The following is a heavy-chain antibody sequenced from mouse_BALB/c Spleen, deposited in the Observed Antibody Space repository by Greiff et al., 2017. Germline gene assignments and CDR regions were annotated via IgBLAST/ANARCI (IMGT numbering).Heavy chain of an antibody. D-gene: IGHD1-1*02. J-gene: IGHJ2*01. CDR1: GFTFSSFG. Sequence: DVQLQESGGGLVQPGGSRKLSCAASGFTFSSFGMHWVRQAPEKGLEWVAYISSGSSTIYYADTVKGRFTISRDNPKNTLFLQMTSLRSEDTAMYYCARWWDGFDYWGQGTTLTVSS. CDR3: ARWWDGFDY. V-gene: IGHV5-17*02. CDR2: ISSGSSTI.